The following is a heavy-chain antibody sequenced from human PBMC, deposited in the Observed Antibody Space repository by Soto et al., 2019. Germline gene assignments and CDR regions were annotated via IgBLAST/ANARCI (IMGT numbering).Heavy chain of an antibody. V-gene: IGHV4-30-4*01. D-gene: IGHD5-12*01. CDR1: GGSISSGDYY. Sequence: PSETLSLTCTVSGGSISSGDYYWSWIRQPPGKGLEWIGYIYYSGSTYYNPSLKSRVTISVDTSKNQFSLKLSSVTAADTAVYYCARRAEWLRSDYYYYYGMDVWGQGTTVTVSS. CDR3: ARRAEWLRSDYYYYYGMDV. J-gene: IGHJ6*02. CDR2: IYYSGST.